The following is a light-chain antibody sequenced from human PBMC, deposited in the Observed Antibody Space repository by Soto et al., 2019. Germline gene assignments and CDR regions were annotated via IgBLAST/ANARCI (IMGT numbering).Light chain of an antibody. CDR1: ESVRSN. J-gene: IGKJ5*01. V-gene: IGKV3-15*01. CDR3: QQDYDWTTIT. Sequence: EIVMTQSPATLSVPPGDRATLSCRASESVRSNFAWYQQQPGQAPRLLIYGASIRAAGIPLRFSGSGSGTEFPLTISTLQSDDFAVYYCQQDYDWTTITFGQGTRLE. CDR2: GAS.